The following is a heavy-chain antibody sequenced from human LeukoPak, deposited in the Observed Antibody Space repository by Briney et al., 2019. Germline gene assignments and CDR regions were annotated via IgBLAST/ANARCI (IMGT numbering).Heavy chain of an antibody. D-gene: IGHD3-16*01. J-gene: IGHJ5*02. V-gene: IGHV4-39*01. CDR3: ARYSYGGEDWFDP. Sequence: PSETLSLTCTVSGDSVSSTRYYWGWIRQPPGKGLEWIGSIYYSGTTYYNPSLKSRVTILLDMSKNQFSLRLTSVTAADTAVYYCARYSYGGEDWFDPWGQGTLVTVPS. CDR1: GDSVSSTRYY. CDR2: IYYSGTT.